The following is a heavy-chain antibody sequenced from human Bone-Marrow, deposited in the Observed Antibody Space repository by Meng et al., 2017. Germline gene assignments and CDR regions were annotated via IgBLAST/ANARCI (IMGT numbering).Heavy chain of an antibody. CDR1: GFTFSSYA. CDR2: ISYDGSNK. J-gene: IGHJ4*02. CDR3: ARDRRWLQTFDY. D-gene: IGHD5-24*01. V-gene: IGHV3-30*04. Sequence: GGSLRLSCAASGFTFSSYAMHWVRQAPGKGLEWVAVISYDGSNKYYADSVKGRFTISRENSKNTLYLQMNILRAEDTAVYYCARDRRWLQTFDYWGQGTLVTVSS.